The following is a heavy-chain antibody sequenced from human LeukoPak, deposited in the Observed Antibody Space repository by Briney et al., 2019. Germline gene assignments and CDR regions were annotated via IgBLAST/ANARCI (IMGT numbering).Heavy chain of an antibody. CDR3: ARSSYYSGSGNYYGMDV. V-gene: IGHV3-21*01. D-gene: IGHD3-10*01. CDR1: GFTFSSYS. CDR2: ISSSSSYM. J-gene: IGHJ6*02. Sequence: PGGSLRLSCAASGFTFSSYSMNWARQAPGKGLEWVSIISSSSSYMYYADSVKGRFTISRDNAKNSVYLQMNSPRAEDTAVYYCARSSYYSGSGNYYGMDVWGQGTTVTVSS.